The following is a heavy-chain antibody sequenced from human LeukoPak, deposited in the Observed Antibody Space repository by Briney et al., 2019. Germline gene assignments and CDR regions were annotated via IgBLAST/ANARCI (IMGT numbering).Heavy chain of an antibody. CDR2: INPNGGGT. D-gene: IGHD2-2*01. V-gene: IGHV1-2*02. CDR3: ARDPSCTTTTCYGGNNWFDP. J-gene: IGHJ5*02. Sequence: ASVKVSCKASGYTFTGYYMHWVRQAPGQGLEWMGWINPNGGGTNYAQKFQGRVTMTRDTSISTAYMELTRLRSDDTAVYYCARDPSCTTTTCYGGNNWFDPWGQGTLVTVSS. CDR1: GYTFTGYY.